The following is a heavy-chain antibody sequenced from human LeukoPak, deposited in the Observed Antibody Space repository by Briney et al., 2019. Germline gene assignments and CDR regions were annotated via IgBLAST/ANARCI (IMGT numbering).Heavy chain of an antibody. Sequence: SETLSLTCTVSGGPISSSSYYWGWIRQPPGKGLEWIGSIYYSGSTYYNPSLKSRVTISVDTSKNQFSLKLSSVTAADTAVYYCARQAPLREWIQLWDAPEWFDPWGQGTLVTVSS. CDR3: ARQAPLREWIQLWDAPEWFDP. D-gene: IGHD5-18*01. CDR2: IYYSGST. J-gene: IGHJ5*02. V-gene: IGHV4-39*01. CDR1: GGPISSSSYY.